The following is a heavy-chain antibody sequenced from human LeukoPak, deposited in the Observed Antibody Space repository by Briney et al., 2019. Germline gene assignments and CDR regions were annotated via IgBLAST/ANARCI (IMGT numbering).Heavy chain of an antibody. CDR2: ISGSGGST. CDR1: GFTFDDYA. Sequence: GGSLRLSCAASGFTFDDYAMSWVRQAPGKGLEWVSAISGSGGSTYYADSVKGRFTISRDNSKNTLYLQMNSLRAEDTAVYYCAKDVTDMIVVVTHDYWGQGTLVTVSS. J-gene: IGHJ4*02. V-gene: IGHV3-23*01. D-gene: IGHD3-22*01. CDR3: AKDVTDMIVVVTHDY.